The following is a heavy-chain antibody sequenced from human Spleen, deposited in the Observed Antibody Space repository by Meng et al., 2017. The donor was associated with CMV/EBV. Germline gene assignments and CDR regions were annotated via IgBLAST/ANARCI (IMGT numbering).Heavy chain of an antibody. CDR1: GYTFTGYY. CDR3: AREPPYYYGMDV. CDR2: INPNSGGT. Sequence: ASVKVSCKASGYTFTGYYMHWVRQAPGQGLEWMGWINPNSGGTNYAQKFQGRVTMTRDTSISTAYMELSRLRSDDTAVYYCAREPPYYYGMDVWGQGTTVTVSS. V-gene: IGHV1-2*02. J-gene: IGHJ6*02.